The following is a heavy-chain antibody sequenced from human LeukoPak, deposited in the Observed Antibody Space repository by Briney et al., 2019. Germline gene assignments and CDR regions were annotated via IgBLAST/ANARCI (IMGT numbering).Heavy chain of an antibody. CDR2: LIPIFGTA. J-gene: IGHJ3*02. V-gene: IGHV1-69*13. CDR3: ARGFKLGKEAFDI. Sequence: ASVKVSCKASGGTFSSYAISWVRQAPGQGLEWMGGLIPIFGTANYAQKFQGRVTITADESTSTAYMELSSLRSEDTAVYYCARGFKLGKEAFDIWGQGTMVTVSS. D-gene: IGHD7-27*01. CDR1: GGTFSSYA.